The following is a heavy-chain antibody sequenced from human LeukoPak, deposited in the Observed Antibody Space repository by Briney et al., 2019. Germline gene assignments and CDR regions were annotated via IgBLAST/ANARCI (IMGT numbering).Heavy chain of an antibody. CDR2: ISYDGSNK. D-gene: IGHD4-17*01. CDR1: RFTFSSYA. Sequence: GGSLRLSCAASRFTFSSYAMHWVRQAPGKGLEWVAVISYDGSNKYYADSVKGRFTTSRDNSKNTLYLQMNSLRAEDTAVYYCARVYDYGDFYYFDYWGQGTLVTVSS. J-gene: IGHJ4*02. V-gene: IGHV3-30*04. CDR3: ARVYDYGDFYYFDY.